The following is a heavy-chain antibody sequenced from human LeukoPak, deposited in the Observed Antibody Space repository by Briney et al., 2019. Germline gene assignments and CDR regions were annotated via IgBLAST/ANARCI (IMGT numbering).Heavy chain of an antibody. CDR1: GDSVSSNTAS. Sequence: SQTLSLTCAISGDSVSSNTASWIWIRQSPSRGLEWLGRTYYRSKWYNDYAVSVKSRITINPDTSKNQFSLLLNSVTPEDTAVYYCSRWNRGSSGSFFDYWGQGTLVTVSS. D-gene: IGHD3-10*01. V-gene: IGHV6-1*01. CDR3: SRWNRGSSGSFFDY. CDR2: TYYRSKWYN. J-gene: IGHJ4*01.